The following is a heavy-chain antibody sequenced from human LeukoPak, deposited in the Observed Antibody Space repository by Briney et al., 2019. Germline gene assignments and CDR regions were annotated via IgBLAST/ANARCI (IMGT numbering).Heavy chain of an antibody. CDR1: GFTFSSYA. J-gene: IGHJ5*02. D-gene: IGHD2-15*01. V-gene: IGHV3-23*01. CDR3: AKAGDCSGGSCYSRRFDP. Sequence: GGSLRLSCAASGFTFSSYAMSWVRQAPGKGLDWVSGIGPGGDIQDYADSVNGRFTISRDNSKNTLYLQMNSLRAEDTAVYYCAKAGDCSGGSCYSRRFDPWGQGTLVTVSS. CDR2: IGPGGDIQ.